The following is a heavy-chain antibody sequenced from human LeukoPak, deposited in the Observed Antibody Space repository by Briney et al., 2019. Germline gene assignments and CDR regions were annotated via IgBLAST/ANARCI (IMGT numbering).Heavy chain of an antibody. CDR1: GFTFSGFW. J-gene: IGHJ3*01. CDR2: INSDGSEG. CDR3: ARSSYSSSSSV. D-gene: IGHD6-6*01. V-gene: IGHV3-7*03. Sequence: GGSLRLSCAVSGFTFSGFWMSWSRQAPGKGLERVASINSDGSEGYYADAVKGRFTISRDNAKNSLYLQINSLRAEDTAVYYCARSSYSSSSSVWGQGTMVTVSS.